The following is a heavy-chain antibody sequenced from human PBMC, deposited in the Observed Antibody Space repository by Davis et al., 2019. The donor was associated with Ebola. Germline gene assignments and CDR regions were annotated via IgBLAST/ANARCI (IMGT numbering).Heavy chain of an antibody. CDR2: IWYDGSNK. Sequence: GESLKISCAASGFTFSSYGMHWVRQAPGKGLEWVAVIWYDGSNKYYADSVKGRFTISRDNSKNTLYLQMNSLRAEDTAVYYCARDVCTSCYTFDYWGQGTLVTVSS. V-gene: IGHV3-33*01. D-gene: IGHD2-2*02. CDR3: ARDVCTSCYTFDY. CDR1: GFTFSSYG. J-gene: IGHJ4*02.